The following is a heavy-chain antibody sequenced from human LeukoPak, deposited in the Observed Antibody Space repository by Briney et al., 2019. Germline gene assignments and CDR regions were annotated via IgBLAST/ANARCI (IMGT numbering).Heavy chain of an antibody. V-gene: IGHV4-59*01. D-gene: IGHD5-18*01. Sequence: PSETLSLTCAVYGGSFSGYSWSWIRQPPGKGLEWIGYIYFSGSTNYNPSLKSRVSISVDTSNNQFSLRLSSVTAADTALYYCARERGAGGYSYGYYYYGMDVWGQGTTVTVSS. CDR3: ARERGAGGYSYGYYYYGMDV. J-gene: IGHJ6*02. CDR1: GGSFSGYS. CDR2: IYFSGST.